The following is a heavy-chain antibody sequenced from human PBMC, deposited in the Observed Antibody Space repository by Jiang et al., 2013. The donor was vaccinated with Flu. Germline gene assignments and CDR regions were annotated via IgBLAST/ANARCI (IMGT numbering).Heavy chain of an antibody. CDR2: IIPIFGTA. D-gene: IGHD4-17*01. J-gene: IGHJ3*02. CDR1: GGTFSSYA. Sequence: SGAEVKKPGSSVKVSCKASGGTFSSYAISWVRQAPGQGLEWMGGIIPIFGTANYAQKFQGRVTITADKSTSTAYMELSSLRSEDTAVCYCATTTVTTYGAFDIWGQGTMVTVSS. CDR3: ATTTVTTYGAFDI. V-gene: IGHV1-69*06.